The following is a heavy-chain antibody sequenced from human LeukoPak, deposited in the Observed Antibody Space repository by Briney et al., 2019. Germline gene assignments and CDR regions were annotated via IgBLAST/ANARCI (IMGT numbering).Heavy chain of an antibody. J-gene: IGHJ5*02. CDR3: ARGRLRFLEWLFIEGWFDP. D-gene: IGHD3-3*01. CDR2: IYDSGST. Sequence: PSETLSLTCTVSGGSIRSSYYYWGWIRQPPGKGLEWIGSIYDSGSTYYNPSLKSRVTISVDTSKNQFSLKLSSVTAADTAVYYCARGRLRFLEWLFIEGWFDPWGQGTLVTVSS. V-gene: IGHV4-39*07. CDR1: GGSIRSSYYY.